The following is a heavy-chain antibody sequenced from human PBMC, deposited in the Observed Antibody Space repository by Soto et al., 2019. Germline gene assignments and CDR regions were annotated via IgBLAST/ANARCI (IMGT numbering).Heavy chain of an antibody. CDR3: ATMNGYFEY. J-gene: IGHJ4*02. V-gene: IGHV3-23*01. CDR2: ITATGDRT. Sequence: GGSLRLSCADSGFRFSSYSMSWVRQTPGKGLEWVAAITATGDRTYYADSVTGRFTITRDNSKKTHYLQMTSLRAEDTAMYYCATMNGYFEYWGQGTPVTVSS. CDR1: GFRFSSYS. D-gene: IGHD3-22*01.